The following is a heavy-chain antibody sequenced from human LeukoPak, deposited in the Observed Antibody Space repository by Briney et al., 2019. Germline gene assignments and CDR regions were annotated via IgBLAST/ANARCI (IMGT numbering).Heavy chain of an antibody. Sequence: GGSLRLSCAGSGFNFRDQWMSWLRQAPEKGPEWVVHIKPDGSEKYYVDSVKGRFIISRDDARNSLSLQMNSLRAEDTAVYYCARAKILWFGEFGAFDIWGQGTMVTVSS. CDR2: IKPDGSEK. V-gene: IGHV3-7*01. J-gene: IGHJ3*02. D-gene: IGHD3-10*01. CDR3: ARAKILWFGEFGAFDI. CDR1: GFNFRDQW.